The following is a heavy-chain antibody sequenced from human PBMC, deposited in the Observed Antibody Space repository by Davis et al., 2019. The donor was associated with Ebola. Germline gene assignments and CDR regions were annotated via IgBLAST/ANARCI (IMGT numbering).Heavy chain of an antibody. V-gene: IGHV3-30-3*01. CDR2: ISYDGSNK. CDR3: ARGMYYYDNNTYWYFDL. Sequence: GGSLRLSCAASGFTFSSYAMHWVRQAPGKGLEWVAVISYDGSNKYYADSVKGRFTISRDNAKNSLYLQMNSLRAEDTAVYYCARGMYYYDNNTYWYFDLWGRGTLVTVSS. J-gene: IGHJ2*01. CDR1: GFTFSSYA. D-gene: IGHD3-22*01.